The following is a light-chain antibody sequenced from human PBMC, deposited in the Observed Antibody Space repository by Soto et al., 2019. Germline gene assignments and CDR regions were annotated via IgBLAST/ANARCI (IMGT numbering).Light chain of an antibody. V-gene: IGKV3-11*01. J-gene: IGKJ3*01. CDR1: QNIGNF. CDR2: DAS. Sequence: EIVLTQSPSNMSLSPGERATLSCRASQNIGNFLAWYQHKPGQAPRLLIYDASKRATGIPARFSGSGSGTDFTLTISSREPAHFAVYYCQQRTTWPPLFAFGPGTRVDIK. CDR3: QQRTTWPPLFA.